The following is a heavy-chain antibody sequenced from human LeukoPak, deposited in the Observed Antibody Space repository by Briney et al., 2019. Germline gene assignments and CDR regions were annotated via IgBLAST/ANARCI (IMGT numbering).Heavy chain of an antibody. D-gene: IGHD3-10*01. V-gene: IGHV4-30-4*01. CDR3: ARDNYGSGSHAPGVWFDP. J-gene: IGHJ5*02. CDR2: IYYSGST. CDR1: GGSISCGDYY. Sequence: SETLSLTCTVSGGSISCGDYYWSWIRQPPGKGLEWIGYIYYSGSTYYNPSLKSRVTISVDTSKNQFSLKLSSVTAADTAVYYCARDNYGSGSHAPGVWFDPWGQGTLVTVSS.